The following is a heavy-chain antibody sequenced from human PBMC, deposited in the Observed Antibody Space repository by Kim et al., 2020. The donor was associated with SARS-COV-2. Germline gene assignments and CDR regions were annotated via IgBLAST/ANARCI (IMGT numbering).Heavy chain of an antibody. J-gene: IGHJ4*02. V-gene: IGHV4-34*01. CDR3: ARGPQPDRRFDY. Sequence: SETLSLTCAVYGGSFSGYYWSWIRQPPGKGLEWIGEINHRGSTNYNTSLKSRVTISVDTSKNQFSLKLSSVTAADTAVYYCARGPQPDRRFDYWGQGTLVTVSS. CDR1: GGSFSGYY. CDR2: INHRGST.